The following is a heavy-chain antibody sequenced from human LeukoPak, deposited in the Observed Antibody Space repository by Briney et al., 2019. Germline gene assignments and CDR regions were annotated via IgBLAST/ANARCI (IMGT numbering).Heavy chain of an antibody. CDR1: GFTFSSYA. CDR2: ISGSGGST. V-gene: IGHV3-23*01. CDR3: ARDYYGSGSYQFDY. D-gene: IGHD3-10*01. Sequence: GGSRRLSCAASGFTFSSYAMSWVRQAPGMGLEWVSGISGSGGSTYYADSVKGRFTISRDNSKNTLYLQMNSLRAEDTAVYYCARDYYGSGSYQFDYWGQGTLVTVSS. J-gene: IGHJ4*02.